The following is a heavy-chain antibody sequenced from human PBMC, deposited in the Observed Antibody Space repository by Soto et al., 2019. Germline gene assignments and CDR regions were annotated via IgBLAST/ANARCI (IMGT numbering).Heavy chain of an antibody. V-gene: IGHV6-1*01. D-gene: IGHD6-6*01. CDR2: TYYRSKWYN. CDR1: GDSVYSNSAA. J-gene: IGHJ3*02. Sequence: SQNLSLTWAISGDSVYSNSAAWNWIRQSPSRGLEWLGRTYYRSKWYNDYAVSVKSRITINPDTSKNQFSLQLNSVTPEDTAVYFCARDRSSSRDAFDIWGQGTMVTVSS. CDR3: ARDRSSSRDAFDI.